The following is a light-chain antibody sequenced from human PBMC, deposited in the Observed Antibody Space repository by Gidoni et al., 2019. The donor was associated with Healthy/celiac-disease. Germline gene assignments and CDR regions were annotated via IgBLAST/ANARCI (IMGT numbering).Light chain of an antibody. V-gene: IGLV3-21*02. CDR2: DNS. J-gene: IGLJ1*01. Sequence: SSLLPHPPPVPLPPGQTARITCGGNNIGSKSVHWYQQKPGQAAVLVVYDNSDRPSGIPERFSGSNSGNTATLTISRVEAGDEADYYCQVWDDSSDHYVFGTGTKVTVL. CDR3: QVWDDSSDHYV. CDR1: NIGSKS.